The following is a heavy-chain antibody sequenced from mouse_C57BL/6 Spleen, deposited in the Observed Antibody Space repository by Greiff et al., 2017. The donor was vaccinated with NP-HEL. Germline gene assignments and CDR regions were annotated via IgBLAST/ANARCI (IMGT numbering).Heavy chain of an antibody. J-gene: IGHJ1*03. Sequence: QVQLQQSGAELVRPGASVTLSCKASGYTFTDYQMHWVKQTPVHGLEWIGAIDPETGGTAYNQKFKGKAILTADKTPITAYMELRSLTSEYSAVYYCTRLGYYGSRYFDVWGTGTTVTVSS. D-gene: IGHD1-1*01. CDR3: TRLGYYGSRYFDV. CDR2: IDPETGGT. V-gene: IGHV1-15*01. CDR1: GYTFTDYQ.